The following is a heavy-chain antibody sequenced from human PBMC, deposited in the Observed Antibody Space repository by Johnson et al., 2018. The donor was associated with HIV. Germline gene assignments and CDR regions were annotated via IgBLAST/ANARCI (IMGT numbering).Heavy chain of an antibody. CDR3: ARDATPWGGDYVGYAFDL. D-gene: IGHD4-17*01. Sequence: VQLVESGGDLVQPGGSLRLSCIGSGFTFSHNWMSWVRQAPGKVPEWVANINHDVSAIHYVDSVKGRFTISRDNAKRSLFLQMNSLTADDTAIYYCARDATPWGGDYVGYAFDLWGQGTNVIVSS. CDR1: GFTFSHNW. J-gene: IGHJ3*01. V-gene: IGHV3-7*01. CDR2: INHDVSAI.